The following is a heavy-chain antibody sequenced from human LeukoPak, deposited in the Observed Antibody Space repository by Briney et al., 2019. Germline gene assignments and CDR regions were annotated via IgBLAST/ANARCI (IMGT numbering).Heavy chain of an antibody. Sequence: SETLFLTCTVSVGSLSSYYWSWIRQPAGKGLEWIGRIYTSGSTNYNPSLKSRVTMSVDTSKNQFPLKLSSVTAADTAVYYCASSYLSIAAPFDYWGQGTLVTVSS. J-gene: IGHJ4*02. CDR2: IYTSGST. V-gene: IGHV4-4*07. CDR1: VGSLSSYY. CDR3: ASSYLSIAAPFDY. D-gene: IGHD6-6*01.